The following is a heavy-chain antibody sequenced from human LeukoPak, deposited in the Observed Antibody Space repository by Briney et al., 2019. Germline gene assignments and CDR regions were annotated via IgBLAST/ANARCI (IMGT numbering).Heavy chain of an antibody. Sequence: PSETLSLTCTVSGGSVSSGSYYWRWIRQPSGKGLEWIGYIYYSGRTNYNPSLKSRVSISVDTSKNQFSLKMSSLTAADTALYYCVREGSSSRFVDYWGQGTLVTVSS. D-gene: IGHD3-10*01. CDR1: GGSVSSGSYY. CDR2: IYYSGRT. J-gene: IGHJ4*02. CDR3: VREGSSSRFVDY. V-gene: IGHV4-61*01.